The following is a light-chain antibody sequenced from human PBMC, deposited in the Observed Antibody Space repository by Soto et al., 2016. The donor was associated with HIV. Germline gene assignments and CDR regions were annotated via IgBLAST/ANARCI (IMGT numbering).Light chain of an antibody. V-gene: IGLV3-21*03. Sequence: SYVLTQPPSLSVAPRKTARITCGGDNVGTQSVHWHQQRPGQAPVLVVFDDSDRPSGIPDRFSGSKSGNTATLTINRVDAGDEADYYCQVWDRRSDHVVFGGGTKLSV. CDR2: DDS. CDR1: NVGTQS. CDR3: QVWDRRSDHVV. J-gene: IGLJ3*02.